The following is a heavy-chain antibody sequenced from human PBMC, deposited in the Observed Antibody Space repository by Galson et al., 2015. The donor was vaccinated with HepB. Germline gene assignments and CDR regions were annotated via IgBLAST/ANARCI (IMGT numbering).Heavy chain of an antibody. Sequence: SLRLSCAASGFTFSSYAMHWVRQAPGKGLEWVAVISYDGSNKYYADSVKGRFTISRDNSKNTLYLQMNSLRAEDTAVYYCARDRGGDLVYYYYYGMDVWGQGTTVTVSS. D-gene: IGHD2-21*01. J-gene: IGHJ6*02. V-gene: IGHV3-30-3*01. CDR1: GFTFSSYA. CDR3: ARDRGGDLVYYYYYGMDV. CDR2: ISYDGSNK.